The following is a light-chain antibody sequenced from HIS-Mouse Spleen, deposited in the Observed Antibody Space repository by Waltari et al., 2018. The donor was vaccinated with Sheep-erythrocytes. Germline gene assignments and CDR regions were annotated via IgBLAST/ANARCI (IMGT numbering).Light chain of an antibody. CDR3: CSYAGSYTWV. V-gene: IGLV2-11*01. CDR1: SSDVGGYNY. J-gene: IGLJ3*02. CDR2: DVS. Sequence: QSALTQPRSVSGSPGQSVTISCTGTSSDVGGYNYVSWYQQHPGKAPKLMIYDVSKRPSAVPDRFSGSKSANTASLTISGLQAEDEADYYCCSYAGSYTWVFGGGTKLTVL.